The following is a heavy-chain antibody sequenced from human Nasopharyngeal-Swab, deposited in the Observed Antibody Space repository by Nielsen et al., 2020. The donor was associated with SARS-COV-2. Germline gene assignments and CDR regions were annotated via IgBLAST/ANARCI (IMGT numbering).Heavy chain of an antibody. Sequence: RQAPGKGLEWISYISDNGTPVSYAESVRGRFTISRDNIERSLFLQMSNLRVEDTAVYYCAREVLGRYDHFWGQGTLVTVSS. CDR3: AREVLGRYDHF. J-gene: IGHJ4*02. CDR2: ISDNGTPV. D-gene: IGHD3-16*01. V-gene: IGHV3-11*01.